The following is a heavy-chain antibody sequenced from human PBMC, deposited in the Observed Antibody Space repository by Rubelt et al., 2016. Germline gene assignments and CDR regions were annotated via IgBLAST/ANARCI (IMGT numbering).Heavy chain of an antibody. CDR2: ISSSSSYI. D-gene: IGHD7-27*01. Sequence: VRQAPGKGLEWVSSISSSSSYIYCADSVKGRFTISRDNAKNSLYLQMNSLRAEDTAVYYCARNWGRLFYFDYWGQGTLVTVSS. CDR3: ARNWGRLFYFDY. J-gene: IGHJ4*02. V-gene: IGHV3-21*01.